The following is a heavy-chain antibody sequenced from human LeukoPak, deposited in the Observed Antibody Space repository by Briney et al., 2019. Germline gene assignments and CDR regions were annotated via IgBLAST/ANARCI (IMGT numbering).Heavy chain of an antibody. CDR3: ARDDNDYGDYVLDY. CDR1: GFTFSNYW. Sequence: GGSLRLSCGASGFTFSNYWMHWVRQAPGKGLVWVSRINSDGSSTNYADSVKGRFTISRDNAKNTLDLQMNSLRAEDTAVYYCARDDNDYGDYVLDYWGQGTLVTVSS. V-gene: IGHV3-74*01. D-gene: IGHD4-17*01. CDR2: INSDGSST. J-gene: IGHJ4*02.